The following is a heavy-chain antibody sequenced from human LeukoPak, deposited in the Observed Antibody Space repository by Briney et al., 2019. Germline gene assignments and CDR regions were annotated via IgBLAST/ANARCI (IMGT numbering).Heavy chain of an antibody. D-gene: IGHD3-22*01. J-gene: IGHJ3*02. CDR3: ARVEVRRLYYDSSGYNAFDI. V-gene: IGHV3-20*04. CDR2: INWNGGST. Sequence: GGSLRLSCAASGFTFDDYGMSWVRQAPGKGLEWVSGINWNGGSTGYADSVKGRFTISRDNAKNSLYLQMNSLRAEDTALYYCARVEVRRLYYDSSGYNAFDIWGQGTMVTVSS. CDR1: GFTFDDYG.